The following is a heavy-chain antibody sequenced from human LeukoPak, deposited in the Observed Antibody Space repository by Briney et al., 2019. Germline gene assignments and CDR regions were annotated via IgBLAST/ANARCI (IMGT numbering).Heavy chain of an antibody. CDR1: GFTLSYYY. D-gene: IGHD1-20*01. V-gene: IGHV3-11*01. CDR3: VRDRAPSLTGIYYYYMDV. CDR2: ISSSGNTM. Sequence: PGGSLRLSCAASGFTLSYYYMSWIRQAPGKGLEWISYISSSGNTMYYADSVKGRFTISRYNAKNSLYLQMNSLRAEDTAVYSCVRDRAPSLTGIYYYYMDVWGKGSTVTVSS. J-gene: IGHJ6*03.